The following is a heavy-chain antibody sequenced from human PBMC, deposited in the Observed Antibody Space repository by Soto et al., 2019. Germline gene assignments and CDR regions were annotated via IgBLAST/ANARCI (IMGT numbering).Heavy chain of an antibody. CDR1: GGSISTSQW. D-gene: IGHD3-22*01. CDR2: IYHSGSS. V-gene: IGHV4-4*02. CDR3: ASKTYESKGTFDY. J-gene: IGHJ4*02. Sequence: QVQLQESGPGLVKPSGTLSLTCTVSGGSISTSQWWSWLRQPPGKGLEWIGEIYHSGSSNYNASLKSRVTISVDKSENQFSLKMNSVAAADTAVYYCASKTYESKGTFDYWGQGTLVTVSS.